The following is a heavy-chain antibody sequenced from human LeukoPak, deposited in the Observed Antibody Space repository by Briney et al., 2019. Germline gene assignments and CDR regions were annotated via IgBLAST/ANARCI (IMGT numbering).Heavy chain of an antibody. D-gene: IGHD6-13*01. CDR3: ARVDSSNWYEYRGYFDY. CDR2: IYYSGST. J-gene: IGHJ4*02. Sequence: KPSETLSLTCTVSGGSISSYYWSWIRQPPGKGLEWMGYIYYSGSTNYNPSLKSRVTISVDTSKNQFSLKLSSVTAADTAVYYCARVDSSNWYEYRGYFDYWGQGTLVTVSS. V-gene: IGHV4-59*01. CDR1: GGSISSYY.